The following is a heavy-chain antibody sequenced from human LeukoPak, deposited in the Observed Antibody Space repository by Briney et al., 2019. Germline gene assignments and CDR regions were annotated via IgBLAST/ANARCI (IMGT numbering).Heavy chain of an antibody. CDR2: IIPIFGRA. V-gene: IGHV1-69*13. J-gene: IGHJ5*02. D-gene: IGHD2-21*02. CDR3: ARTPSVVVTASPWLGWFDP. CDR1: GGTFSNYA. Sequence: GASVKVSCKASGGTFSNYAISWVRQAPGQGLEWMGGIIPIFGRANYAQKFQGRVTITADESTSTAYMELSSLRSEDTAVYYCARTPSVVVTASPWLGWFDPWGQGTLVTVSS.